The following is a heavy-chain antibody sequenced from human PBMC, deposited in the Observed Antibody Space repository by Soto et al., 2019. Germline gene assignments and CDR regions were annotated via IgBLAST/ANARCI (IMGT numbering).Heavy chain of an antibody. Sequence: GASVKVSCKASGFTFTSSAVQWVRQARGQRLEWIGWIVVGSGNTNYAQKFQERVTITRDMSTSTAYMELSSLRSEDTAVYYCAASWEQQLYYYYGMDVWGQGTTVTVSS. J-gene: IGHJ6*02. V-gene: IGHV1-58*01. CDR2: IVVGSGNT. CDR1: GFTFTSSA. D-gene: IGHD6-13*01. CDR3: AASWEQQLYYYYGMDV.